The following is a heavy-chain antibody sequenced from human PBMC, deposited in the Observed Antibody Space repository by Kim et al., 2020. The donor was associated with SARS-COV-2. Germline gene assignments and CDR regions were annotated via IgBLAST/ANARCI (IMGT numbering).Heavy chain of an antibody. CDR3: AKLPTGYPNWFHP. V-gene: IGHV4-39*02. Sequence: SETLSLSCTVSGGSVTSGTFWWGWIRQPPGKGLEFIGSIHYNGNTYCNPSLESRVTISIDTSKNRFSLKLSSVTAADTAMYYCAKLPTGYPNWFHPWGQGTLVTVTS. J-gene: IGHJ5*02. CDR2: IHYNGNT. D-gene: IGHD3-9*01. CDR1: GGSVTSGTFW.